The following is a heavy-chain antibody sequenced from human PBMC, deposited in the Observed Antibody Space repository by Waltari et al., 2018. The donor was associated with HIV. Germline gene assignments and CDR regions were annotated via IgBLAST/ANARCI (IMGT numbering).Heavy chain of an antibody. CDR3: ASRDYYDSSGYRLEYFQH. J-gene: IGHJ1*01. CDR1: GGSFSGYY. D-gene: IGHD3-22*01. Sequence: GGSFSGYYWSWIRQPPGKGLEWIGEINHSGSTNYNPSLKSRVTISVDTSKNQFSLKLSSVTAADTAVYYCASRDYYDSSGYRLEYFQHWGQGTLVTVSS. CDR2: INHSGST. V-gene: IGHV4-34*01.